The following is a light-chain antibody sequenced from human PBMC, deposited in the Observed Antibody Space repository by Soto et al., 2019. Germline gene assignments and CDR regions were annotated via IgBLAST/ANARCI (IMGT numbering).Light chain of an antibody. CDR3: QQYGTYLWT. CDR2: DAS. CDR1: QSISSW. Sequence: DIQMTQSPSTLSASVGDRVTITCRASQSISSWLAWFQQKTGKAPKLLMYDASSLESGVPSRYSGSGSQTEFPLAISSLQPDDFATYYCQQYGTYLWTFGQGTRVEIK. J-gene: IGKJ1*01. V-gene: IGKV1-5*01.